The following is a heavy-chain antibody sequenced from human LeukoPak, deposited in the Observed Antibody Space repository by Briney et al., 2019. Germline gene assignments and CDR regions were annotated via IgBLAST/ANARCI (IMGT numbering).Heavy chain of an antibody. CDR3: AIEDGLRYFAWLFDYFDY. J-gene: IGHJ4*02. V-gene: IGHV4-34*01. Sequence: SVTLSLTCAVFGGSFSGYYWSWIRQPPGKGLEWIGEINHSGNINYNSSLKSRVTISVDTSKNQFSLKLSSVTAADTAVYYCAIEDGLRYFAWLFDYFDYWGQGTLVTVSS. CDR2: INHSGNI. CDR1: GGSFSGYY. D-gene: IGHD3-9*01.